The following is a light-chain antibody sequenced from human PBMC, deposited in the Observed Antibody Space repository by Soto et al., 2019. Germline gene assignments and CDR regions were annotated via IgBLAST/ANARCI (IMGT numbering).Light chain of an antibody. CDR3: QQYYTTPIT. V-gene: IGKV4-1*01. CDR1: QSVLYSSNNKNY. CDR2: WAS. J-gene: IGKJ5*01. Sequence: DIVMTQSPDSLAVSLGERATINCKSSQSVLYSSNNKNYLAWYQQKPGQPPKLLIYWASTRESGVPDRFRGSRSGTDFTLTISSRQAEDVAVYYCQQYYTTPITFGQGTRLEIK.